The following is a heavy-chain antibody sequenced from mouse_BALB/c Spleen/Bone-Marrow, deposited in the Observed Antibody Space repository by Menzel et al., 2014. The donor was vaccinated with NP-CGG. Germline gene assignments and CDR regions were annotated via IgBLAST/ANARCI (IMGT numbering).Heavy chain of an antibody. Sequence: VKVVESGAELVRPGSSVKISCKASGYAFSSYWMNWVKQRPGQGLEWIGQIYPGGGDTNYNGKFKGKATLTADKSSSTAYMQLSSLTSEDSAVYFCARDDGFAYWGQGTLVTVSA. CDR3: ARDDGFAY. V-gene: IGHV1-80*01. CDR1: GYAFSSYW. D-gene: IGHD2-12*01. CDR2: IYPGGGDT. J-gene: IGHJ3*01.